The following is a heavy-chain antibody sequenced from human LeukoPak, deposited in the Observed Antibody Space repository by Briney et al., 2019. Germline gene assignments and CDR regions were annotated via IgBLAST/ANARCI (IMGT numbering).Heavy chain of an antibody. Sequence: GGSLRLSCAASGFIFSSYAMHWVRQAPGKGLEGVAVISYDGSNKYYADSVKGRFTISRDNYKNTLYLQMNSLRAEDTAVYYCARSGDYGSGEDYYYYYGMDVGGQGTTVTVSS. CDR1: GFIFSSYA. CDR3: ARSGDYGSGEDYYYYYGMDV. D-gene: IGHD3-10*01. CDR2: ISYDGSNK. J-gene: IGHJ6*02. V-gene: IGHV3-30*04.